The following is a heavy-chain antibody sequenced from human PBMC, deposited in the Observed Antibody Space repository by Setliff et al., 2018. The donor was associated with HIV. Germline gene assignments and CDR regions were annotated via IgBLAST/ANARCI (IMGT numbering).Heavy chain of an antibody. CDR1: GGSISSSTYY. D-gene: IGHD2-15*01. V-gene: IGHV4-39*07. J-gene: IGHJ4*02. Sequence: SETLSLTCSVSGGSISSSTYYWGWIRQPPGQGLEWIGSIYHSGFTYHNPSLKSRITLSVDTSKNQFSLKLRSVTAADTAVYYCARGEILQWSDYWGQGALVTVSS. CDR3: ARGEILQWSDY. CDR2: IYHSGFT.